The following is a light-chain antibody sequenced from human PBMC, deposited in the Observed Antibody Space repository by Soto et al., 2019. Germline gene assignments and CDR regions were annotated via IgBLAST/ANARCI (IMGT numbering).Light chain of an antibody. J-gene: IGKJ1*01. Sequence: EIVLTQSPGTLSLSPGERATLSCRASQSVGNCYLSWYQQKPGQAPRLLNYGASSRATGIPDRFSGSGSGTDFPLTISRLEPEDCAVYYCQQYGSPVTFGQGTKVEI. CDR2: GAS. CDR3: QQYGSPVT. V-gene: IGKV3-20*01. CDR1: QSVGNCY.